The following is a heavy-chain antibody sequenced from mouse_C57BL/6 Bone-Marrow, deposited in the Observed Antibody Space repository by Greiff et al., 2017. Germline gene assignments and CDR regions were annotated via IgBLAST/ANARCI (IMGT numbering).Heavy chain of an antibody. CDR2: ISSGGDYI. V-gene: IGHV5-9-1*02. CDR3: TRDRYYYGSSYWFAY. D-gene: IGHD1-1*01. CDR1: GFTFSSYA. Sequence: EVMLVESGEGLVKPGGSLKLSCAASGFTFSSYAMSWVRQTPEKRLEWVAYISSGGDYIYYADTVKGRFTISRDNARNTLYLQMSSLKSEDTAMYYCTRDRYYYGSSYWFAYWGQGTLVTVSA. J-gene: IGHJ3*01.